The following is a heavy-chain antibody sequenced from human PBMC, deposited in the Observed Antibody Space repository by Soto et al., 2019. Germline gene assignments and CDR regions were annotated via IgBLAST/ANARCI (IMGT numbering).Heavy chain of an antibody. CDR2: IYYSGST. CDR3: ARLVAREGATLDY. V-gene: IGHV4-39*01. D-gene: IGHD1-26*01. J-gene: IGHJ4*02. CDR1: GGSISSSSYY. Sequence: ASETLSLTCTVSGGSISSSSYYWGWIRQPPGKGLEWIGSIYYSGSTYYNPSLKSRVTISVDTSKNQFSLKLSSVTAADTAVYYCARLVAREGATLDYWGQGTLVTVSS.